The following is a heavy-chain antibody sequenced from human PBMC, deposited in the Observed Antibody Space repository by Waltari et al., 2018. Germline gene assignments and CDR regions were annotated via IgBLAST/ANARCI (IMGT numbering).Heavy chain of an antibody. D-gene: IGHD6-19*01. J-gene: IGHJ4*02. CDR2: ISGSGGST. V-gene: IGHV3-23*01. CDR3: AKGRAGWYELDY. Sequence: EVQLLESGGGLVQPGGSLRLSCAASGFTVSSYAMSWVRQAPGKGLEWVSAISGSGGSTYYADSVKGRFTISRDNSKNTLYLQMNSLRAEDTAVYYCAKGRAGWYELDYWGQGTLVTVSS. CDR1: GFTVSSYA.